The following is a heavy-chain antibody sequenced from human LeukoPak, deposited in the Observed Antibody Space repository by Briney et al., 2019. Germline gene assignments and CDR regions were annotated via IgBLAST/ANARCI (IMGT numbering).Heavy chain of an antibody. CDR3: ARSGEMRYMDV. CDR1: GFTFSNYY. CDR2: IKGNGATT. D-gene: IGHD5-24*01. J-gene: IGHJ6*03. Sequence: GGSLRLSCEASGFTFSNYYMSWIRQAPGKGLEWVSHIKGNGATTYYADSVRGRFTISRDNAKNSLFLQMNSLRVDDTATYYCARSGEMRYMDVWGKGTAVAVS. V-gene: IGHV3-11*01.